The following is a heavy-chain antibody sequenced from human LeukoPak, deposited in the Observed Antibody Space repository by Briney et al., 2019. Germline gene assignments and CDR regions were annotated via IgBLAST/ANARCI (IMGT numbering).Heavy chain of an antibody. J-gene: IGHJ6*03. V-gene: IGHV3-23*01. CDR1: GFTFCNFA. D-gene: IGHD6-6*01. CDR2: ISGGGVDT. CDR3: AKGPVPSSNYYMDV. Sequence: GGSLRLSCAASGFTFCNFAMSWVRPAPGEGGECVSRISGGGVDTYYALSVRGRFPLSRDNSKNTLYVQMTTLGAEDTAVYYCAKGPVPSSNYYMDVWGKGTTVTVSS.